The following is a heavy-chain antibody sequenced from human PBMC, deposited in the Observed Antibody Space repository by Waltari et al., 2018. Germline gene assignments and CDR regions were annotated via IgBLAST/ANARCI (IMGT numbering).Heavy chain of an antibody. CDR3: AKVGLSYYDSSGYFDY. Sequence: QVQLVESGGGVVQPGRSLRLSCAASGFTFSSYGLPGVRRAAGKGLEWVAVISYDGSNKYYADSVKGRFTISRDNSKNTLYLQMNSLRAEDTAVYYCAKVGLSYYDSSGYFDYWGQGTLVTVSS. CDR1: GFTFSSYG. V-gene: IGHV3-30*18. J-gene: IGHJ4*02. CDR2: ISYDGSNK. D-gene: IGHD3-22*01.